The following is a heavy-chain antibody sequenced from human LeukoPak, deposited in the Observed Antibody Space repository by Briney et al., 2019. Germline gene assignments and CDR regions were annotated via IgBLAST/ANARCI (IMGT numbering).Heavy chain of an antibody. CDR2: IIPIFGTA. J-gene: IGHJ5*02. V-gene: IGHV1-69*13. D-gene: IGHD3-22*01. CDR1: GGTFSSYA. CDR3: ARGRYYYDSSGYPWFDP. Sequence: ASVKVSCTASGGTFSSYAISWVRQAPGQGLEWMGGIIPIFGTANYAQKFQGRVTITADESTSTAYMELSSLRSEDTAVYYCARGRYYYDSSGYPWFDPWGQGTLVTVSS.